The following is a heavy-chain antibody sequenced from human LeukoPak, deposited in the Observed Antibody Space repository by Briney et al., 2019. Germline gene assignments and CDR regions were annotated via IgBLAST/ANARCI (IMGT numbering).Heavy chain of an antibody. CDR1: GGTFSSYV. Sequence: SVKVSCKASGGTFSSYVISWVRQAPGQGLEWMGGIIPIFGTANYAQKFQGRVTITADESTSTAYMELSSLRSEDTAVYYCATSQNETRYSSGWSYYFDYWGQGTLVTVSS. CDR3: ATSQNETRYSSGWSYYFDY. V-gene: IGHV1-69*01. CDR2: IIPIFGTA. J-gene: IGHJ4*02. D-gene: IGHD6-19*01.